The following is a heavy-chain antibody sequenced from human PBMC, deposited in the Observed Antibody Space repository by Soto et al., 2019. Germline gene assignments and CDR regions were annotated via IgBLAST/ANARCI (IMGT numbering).Heavy chain of an antibody. V-gene: IGHV4-34*01. CDR2: INHRGST. Sequence: PSETLSLTCAVYSGSFSGYYWTWIRQPPGKGLERIGEINHRGSTNYNPSLKRRVTISTDTSMNQFSLKLSSVTAADTAVYYCARKVRYCSSASCYAWWFDPWGQGTLVTVSS. CDR1: SGSFSGYY. CDR3: ARKVRYCSSASCYAWWFDP. J-gene: IGHJ5*02. D-gene: IGHD2-2*01.